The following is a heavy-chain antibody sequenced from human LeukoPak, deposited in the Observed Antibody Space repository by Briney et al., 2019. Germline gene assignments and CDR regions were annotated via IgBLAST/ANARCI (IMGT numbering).Heavy chain of an antibody. D-gene: IGHD3-22*01. V-gene: IGHV5-51*01. CDR2: IYPGDSDT. Sequence: GESLKISCKGSGYSFTSYWIGWVRQMPGKGLEWMGIIYPGDSDTRYSPSFQGQVTISADKSISTAYLQWSSLKASDTAMYYCASYRKNYYDSSGYFDYWGQGTLVTVSS. CDR3: ASYRKNYYDSSGYFDY. CDR1: GYSFTSYW. J-gene: IGHJ4*02.